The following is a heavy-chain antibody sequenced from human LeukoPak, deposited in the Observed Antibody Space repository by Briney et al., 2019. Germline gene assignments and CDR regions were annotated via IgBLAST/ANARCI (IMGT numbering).Heavy chain of an antibody. CDR1: GGTFSSYA. V-gene: IGHV1-69*04. CDR2: IIPILGIA. CDR3: ARVGDSSSSLVDYYYYGMDV. Sequence: SVKVSCKASGGTFSSYAISWVRQAPGQGLEWMGRIIPILGIANYAQKFQGRVTITADKSTSTAYMELSSLRSEDTAMYYCARVGDSSSSLVDYYYYGMDVWGQGTTVTVSS. J-gene: IGHJ6*02. D-gene: IGHD6-6*01.